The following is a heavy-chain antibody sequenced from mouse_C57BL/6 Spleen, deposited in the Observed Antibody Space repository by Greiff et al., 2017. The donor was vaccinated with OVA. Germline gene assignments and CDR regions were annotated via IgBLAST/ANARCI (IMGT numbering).Heavy chain of an antibody. Sequence: QVQLQQSGAELVRPGASVTLSCKASGYTFTDYEMHWVKQTPVHGLEWIGAIDPETGGTAYNQKFKGKAILTADKSSSTAYMELRSLTSEDSAVYYCTRRNGSRGYAMDYWGQGTSVTVSS. J-gene: IGHJ4*01. CDR3: TRRNGSRGYAMDY. CDR1: GYTFTDYE. V-gene: IGHV1-15*01. D-gene: IGHD1-1*01. CDR2: IDPETGGT.